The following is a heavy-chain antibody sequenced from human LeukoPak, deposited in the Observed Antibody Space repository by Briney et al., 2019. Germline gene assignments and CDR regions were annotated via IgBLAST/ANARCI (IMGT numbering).Heavy chain of an antibody. V-gene: IGHV4-59*01. J-gene: IGHJ6*03. CDR1: GGSISSYY. Sequence: SETLSLTCTVSGGSISSYYWSWIRQPPGKGLGWIGYIYYSGSTNYNPSLKSRVTISVDTSKNQFSLKLSSVTAADTAVYYCASTSSSWYNYYYYYMDVWGKGTTVAVSS. CDR2: IYYSGST. D-gene: IGHD6-13*01. CDR3: ASTSSSWYNYYYYYMDV.